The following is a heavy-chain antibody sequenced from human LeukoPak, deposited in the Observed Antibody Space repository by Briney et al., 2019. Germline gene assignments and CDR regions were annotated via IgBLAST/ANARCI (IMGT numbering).Heavy chain of an antibody. J-gene: IGHJ3*02. Sequence: ASVKVSCKASGYTFTGYYMHWVRQAPGQGLEWMGLINPNSGGTNYAQKFQGRVTMTRDMSIGTAYMELSRLTSDDTAVFYCARDLLYSSSWYGAFDIWGQGTMVTVSS. V-gene: IGHV1-2*02. CDR2: INPNSGGT. CDR3: ARDLLYSSSWYGAFDI. CDR1: GYTFTGYY. D-gene: IGHD6-13*01.